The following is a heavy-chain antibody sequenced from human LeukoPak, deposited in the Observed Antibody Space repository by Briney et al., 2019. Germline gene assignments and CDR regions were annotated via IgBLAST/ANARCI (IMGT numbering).Heavy chain of an antibody. J-gene: IGHJ5*02. CDR3: ATDLWGINNWFDP. D-gene: IGHD6-13*01. Sequence: SVNLSCTASRGAFSSYAISWVRQATAQGIEWIGWIIPIFVTAHYAQKFQGSDTITAYESTRTAYLELSSLRSEHTGVYYCATDLWGINNWFDPWGQGTLVTVSS. CDR1: RGAFSSYA. V-gene: IGHV1-69*01. CDR2: IIPIFVTA.